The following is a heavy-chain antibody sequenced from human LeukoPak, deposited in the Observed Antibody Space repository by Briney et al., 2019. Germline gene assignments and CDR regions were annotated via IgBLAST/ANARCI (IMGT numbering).Heavy chain of an antibody. CDR2: ISSSGSTI. V-gene: IGHV3-48*03. CDR1: GFTFSSYE. Sequence: GGSLRLSCAASGFTFSSYEMNWVRQAPGKGLEWVSYISSSGSTIYYADSVKGRFTISRDNAKNSLYLQMNSLRAEDTAVYYCAKAKGLDPYNWFDPWGQGTLVTVSS. D-gene: IGHD6-6*01. CDR3: AKAKGLDPYNWFDP. J-gene: IGHJ5*02.